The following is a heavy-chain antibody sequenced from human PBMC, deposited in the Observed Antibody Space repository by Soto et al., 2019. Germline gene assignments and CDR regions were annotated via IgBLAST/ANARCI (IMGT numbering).Heavy chain of an antibody. CDR2: IYHSGST. CDR3: ARMSGTYYVPDY. CDR1: NASITSSGYY. V-gene: IGHV4-31*03. D-gene: IGHD1-26*01. J-gene: IGHJ4*02. Sequence: QVQLQESGPRLVEASQTLSLTCTVSNASITSSGYYWSWVRRPPGKRLEWIGYIYHSGSTFYSPSLQSRLTMSVDTSKNQFSLTLRSVTAADTAVYHCARMSGTYYVPDYWGQGTLVTVSS.